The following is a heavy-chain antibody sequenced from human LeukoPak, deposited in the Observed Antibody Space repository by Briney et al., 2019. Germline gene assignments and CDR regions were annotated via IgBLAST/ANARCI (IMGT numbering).Heavy chain of an antibody. Sequence: ASVKVSCKASGGTFSSYAISWVRQAPGQGLEWMGRIIPIFGTANYAQKFQGRVTITTDESTSTAYMELSSLRSEDTAVYYCASNGWQQPSNYYWGQGTLVTGSS. CDR2: IIPIFGTA. J-gene: IGHJ4*02. CDR1: GGTFSSYA. V-gene: IGHV1-69*05. D-gene: IGHD6-13*01. CDR3: ASNGWQQPSNYY.